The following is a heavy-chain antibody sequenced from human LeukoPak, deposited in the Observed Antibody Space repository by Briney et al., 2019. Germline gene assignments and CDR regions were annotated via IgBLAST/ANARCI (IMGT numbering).Heavy chain of an antibody. V-gene: IGHV1-18*01. D-gene: IGHD5-18*01. CDR1: GYTFTSYG. CDR3: ARGRYSYGYYYYYMDV. CDR2: ISAYNGNT. Sequence: ASVKVSCKASGYTFTSYGISWVRQAPGQGLEWMGWISAYNGNTNYAQKLQGRVTMTTDTSTSTAYMELRSLRPDDTAVYYCARGRYSYGYYYYYMDVWGKGTTVTVSS. J-gene: IGHJ6*03.